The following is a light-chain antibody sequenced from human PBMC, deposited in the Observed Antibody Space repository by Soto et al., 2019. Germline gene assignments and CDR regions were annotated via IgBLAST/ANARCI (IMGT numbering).Light chain of an antibody. CDR1: QSVSNW. Sequence: DIQMTLSPSTLSASVGDRVIITCRASQSVSNWLAWFQQKPGTAPKLLIYDASSLESGVPSRFRGSGSGTEFTLTISSLQPDDFATYYCQQYSTYPGTFGQGTNLEIK. V-gene: IGKV1-5*01. CDR3: QQYSTYPGT. J-gene: IGKJ2*01. CDR2: DAS.